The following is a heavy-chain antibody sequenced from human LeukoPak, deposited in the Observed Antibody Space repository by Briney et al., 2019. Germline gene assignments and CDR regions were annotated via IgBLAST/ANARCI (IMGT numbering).Heavy chain of an antibody. CDR2: ISGSGGST. V-gene: IGHV3-23*01. J-gene: IGHJ4*02. D-gene: IGHD5-24*01. Sequence: GESLRLSCAASGFTFSSSAMSWVRQAPGKGLEWVATISGSGGSTYYADSVKGRFTISRDNSKNTLYLQMNRLRAEDTAVYYCAKSGYNLFDYWGQGTLVTVSS. CDR1: GFTFSSSA. CDR3: AKSGYNLFDY.